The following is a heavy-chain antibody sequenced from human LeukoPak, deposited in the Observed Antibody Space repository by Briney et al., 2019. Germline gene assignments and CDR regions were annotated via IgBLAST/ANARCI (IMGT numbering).Heavy chain of an antibody. Sequence: SETPSLTCIVSGGSISNSSYYWGWTRQPPGKGLEWIGSIYYSGSAYYNPSLKSRVTISVDTSKNQFSLKLTSVTAADTAVYYCARHWVVTPNYWGQGTLVTVSS. D-gene: IGHD4-23*01. CDR2: IYYSGSA. CDR1: GGSISNSSYY. J-gene: IGHJ4*02. CDR3: ARHWVVTPNY. V-gene: IGHV4-39*01.